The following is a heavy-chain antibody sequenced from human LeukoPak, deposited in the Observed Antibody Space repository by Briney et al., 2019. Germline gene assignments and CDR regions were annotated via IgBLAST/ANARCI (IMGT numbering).Heavy chain of an antibody. V-gene: IGHV3-72*01. CDR1: GFTFSDHY. Sequence: PGGSLRLSCAASGFTFSDHYKDWVRQAPGKGLDWVGRIRNKANSYTTEYAASVKGRFTISRDDSKNSLYHQMNSLKIEDTAVYYCAKAHPRSRFDSWGQGTLVTVSS. D-gene: IGHD2-15*01. CDR3: AKAHPRSRFDS. CDR2: IRNKANSYTT. J-gene: IGHJ4*02.